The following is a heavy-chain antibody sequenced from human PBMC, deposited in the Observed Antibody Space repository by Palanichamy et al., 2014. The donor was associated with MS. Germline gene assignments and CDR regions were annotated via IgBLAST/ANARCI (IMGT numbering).Heavy chain of an antibody. Sequence: QVTLRESGPALVNPTQTLTLTCTFSGFSLRSPGMCVSWIRQPPGKALEWLAFVDWDGDKYYSTSLKSRLTISKDSSKNQVSLIMTNMDPVDTAKYYCARRRNGYFDYWGQGTPVTVSS. CDR1: GFSLRSPGMC. D-gene: IGHD1-14*01. CDR3: ARRRNGYFDY. J-gene: IGHJ4*02. CDR2: VDWDGDK. V-gene: IGHV2-70*13.